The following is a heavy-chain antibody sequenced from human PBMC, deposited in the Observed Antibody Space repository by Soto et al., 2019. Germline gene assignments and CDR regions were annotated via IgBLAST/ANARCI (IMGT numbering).Heavy chain of an antibody. V-gene: IGHV4-59*13. J-gene: IGHJ4*02. CDR1: GASITTYY. D-gene: IGHD6-19*01. Sequence: SETLSLTCDVSGASITTYYWSWIRQAPGKGLEWIGNVYHTGSTDYNSSLRSRVTISVDTSKNQFSFKMNSVTAADTAVYYCARRLFGSGWTLDSWGQGALVTFSS. CDR3: ARRLFGSGWTLDS. CDR2: VYHTGST.